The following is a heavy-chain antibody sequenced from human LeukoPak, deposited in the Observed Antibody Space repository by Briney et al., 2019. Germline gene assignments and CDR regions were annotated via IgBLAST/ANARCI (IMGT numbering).Heavy chain of an antibody. D-gene: IGHD1-26*01. CDR1: GFTFSTYA. CDR3: AKYRTSPPYGLDV. CDR2: ISGGAGST. Sequence: GGSLRLSCAASGFTFSTYAMNWVRQAPGKGLEWVSGISGGAGSTWYADSVKGRFTTSRDNSKNTLYLQMNRLRVEDTATYYCAKYRTSPPYGLDVWGQGTTVTVSS. J-gene: IGHJ6*02. V-gene: IGHV3-23*01.